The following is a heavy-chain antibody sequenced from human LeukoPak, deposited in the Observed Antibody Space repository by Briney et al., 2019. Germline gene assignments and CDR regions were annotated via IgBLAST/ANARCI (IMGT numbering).Heavy chain of an antibody. CDR1: EFTFSNYG. D-gene: IGHD6-19*01. CDR3: AKEYSSGWSYWYFDL. Sequence: PGGSLRLSCAASEFTFSNYGKHWVRQAPGKGLEWVAVISKDGSNKIYAASVKGRFTISRDNSKNTLYLQMNSLRAEDTAVYYCAKEYSSGWSYWYFDLWGRGTLVTVSS. V-gene: IGHV3-30*18. CDR2: ISKDGSNK. J-gene: IGHJ2*01.